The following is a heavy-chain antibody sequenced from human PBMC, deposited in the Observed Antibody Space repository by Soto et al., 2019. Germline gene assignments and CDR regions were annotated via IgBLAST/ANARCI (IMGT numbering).Heavy chain of an antibody. J-gene: IGHJ4*02. V-gene: IGHV4-31*03. CDR3: ARVGMYGGNRGYGY. D-gene: IGHD2-15*01. Sequence: SETLSLTCTVSGGSISSGGYYWSWIRQHPGKGLEWIGYIYYSGSTYYNPSLKSRVTISVDTSKNQFSLKLSSVTAADTAVYYCARVGMYGGNRGYGYWGQGTLVTVSS. CDR1: GGSISSGGYY. CDR2: IYYSGST.